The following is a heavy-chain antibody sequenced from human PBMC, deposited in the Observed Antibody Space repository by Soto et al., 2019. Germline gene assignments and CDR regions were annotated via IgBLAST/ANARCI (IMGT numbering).Heavy chain of an antibody. CDR3: ARVLAAAGPDARMDV. J-gene: IGHJ6*02. V-gene: IGHV3-53*01. D-gene: IGHD6-13*01. CDR1: GFTVSSNY. Sequence: GWSLRLSCAASGFTVSSNYMSWVRQAPGKGLEWVSVIYSGGSTYYADSVKGRFTISRDNSKNTLYLQMNSLRAEDTAVYYCARVLAAAGPDARMDVWGQGTTVIVSS. CDR2: IYSGGST.